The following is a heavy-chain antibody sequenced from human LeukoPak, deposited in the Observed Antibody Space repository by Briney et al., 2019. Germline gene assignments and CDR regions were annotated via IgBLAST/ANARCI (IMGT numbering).Heavy chain of an antibody. CDR1: GFPFSSYA. CDR2: ISGSGGNT. CDR3: VKENGLGPNYFDY. V-gene: IGHV3-23*01. D-gene: IGHD2-8*01. Sequence: GRSLRLSCATSGFPFSSYAMTWVRQAPGKGLEWVSGISGSGGNTYYANSVKGRFTISRDKSRNTVYLQMNSLRVEDTAVYYCVKENGLGPNYFDYWGQGTLVTVSS. J-gene: IGHJ4*02.